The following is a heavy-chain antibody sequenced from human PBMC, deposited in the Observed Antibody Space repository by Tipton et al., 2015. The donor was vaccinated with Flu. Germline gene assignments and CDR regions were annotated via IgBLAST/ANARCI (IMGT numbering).Heavy chain of an antibody. CDR3: ARDDSGFNDY. D-gene: IGHD3-22*01. Sequence: TLSLTCTVSGGSISSYYWGWIRQPPGKGPEWIGSMLYGGSTYYNPSFESRVTISLDTSKNQFSLKLSSVTAADTAVYYCARDDSGFNDYWGPGTLVTVSS. CDR2: MLYGGST. CDR1: GGSISSYY. V-gene: IGHV4-39*07. J-gene: IGHJ4*02.